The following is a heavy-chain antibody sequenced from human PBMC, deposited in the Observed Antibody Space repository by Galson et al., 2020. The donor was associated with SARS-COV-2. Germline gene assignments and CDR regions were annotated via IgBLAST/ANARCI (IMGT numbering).Heavy chain of an antibody. D-gene: IGHD3-22*01. CDR2: IDWADDK. CDR1: GFSLSTSGMC. V-gene: IGHV2-70*01. Sequence: SGPTLAKPTQTLTLTCTFSGFSLSTSGMCVSWIRQPPGKALEWLALIDWADDKYYSTSLKTRLTISKDTSKNQVVLTMTNMDPVDTATYYCARTRITMIVGEDWYFDLWGRGTLVTVSS. J-gene: IGHJ2*01. CDR3: ARTRITMIVGEDWYFDL.